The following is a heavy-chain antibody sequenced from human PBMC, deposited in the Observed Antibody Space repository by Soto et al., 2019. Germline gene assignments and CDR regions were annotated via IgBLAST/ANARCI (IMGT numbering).Heavy chain of an antibody. CDR3: AGRVLGHSSWYNWFDP. Sequence: SETLSLTCTVSGGSISSGDYYWSWIRQPPGKGLEWIGYIYYSGSTYYNPSLKSRVTISVDTSKNQFSLKLSSVTAADTAVYYCAGRVLGHSSWYNWFDPWGQGTLVTVS. CDR1: GGSISSGDYY. D-gene: IGHD6-13*01. V-gene: IGHV4-30-4*01. CDR2: IYYSGST. J-gene: IGHJ5*02.